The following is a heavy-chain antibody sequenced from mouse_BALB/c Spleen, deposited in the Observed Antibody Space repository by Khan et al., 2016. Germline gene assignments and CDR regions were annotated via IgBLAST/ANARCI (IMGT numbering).Heavy chain of an antibody. Sequence: QVQLQQSGTELMKPGASVKISCKATGYTISSYWIEWVKQRPGHGLEWIGEILPGSGNTNYNDKFKGKATFTTDTSSNTAYMQISSLTSEDSAASFFVSIYFGYDVACFAYWGQGTLVTVSA. CDR3: VSIYFGYDVACFAY. J-gene: IGHJ3*01. CDR1: GYTISSYW. D-gene: IGHD2-2*01. V-gene: IGHV1-9*01. CDR2: ILPGSGNT.